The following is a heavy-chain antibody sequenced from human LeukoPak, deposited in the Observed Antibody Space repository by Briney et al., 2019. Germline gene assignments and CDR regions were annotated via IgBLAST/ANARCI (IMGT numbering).Heavy chain of an antibody. CDR1: GFTFSRYA. D-gene: IGHD5-12*01. V-gene: IGHV3-23*01. Sequence: GGSLRLSCAASGFTFSRYAMSWVRQAPGKGLEWVSAISGSGDSTYYADSVKGRFTISRDKSKSTLYLQMNSLRAEDTAVYYCARGPSGYHNTGGQGTLVTVSS. CDR2: ISGSGDST. CDR3: ARGPSGYHNT. J-gene: IGHJ4*02.